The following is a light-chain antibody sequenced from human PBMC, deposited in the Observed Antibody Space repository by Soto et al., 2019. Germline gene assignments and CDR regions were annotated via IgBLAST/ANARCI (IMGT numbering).Light chain of an antibody. V-gene: IGKV3-15*01. J-gene: IGKJ1*01. CDR1: QSISSN. CDR3: QQYNNWPRT. CDR2: GAS. Sequence: EIVMTQSPATLSVSPGERSTLSCRASQSISSNLAWYQQEPGQPPRLLIYGASTRATGIPARFSGSGSGTEFTLTINSLQSEDFAIYYCQQYNNWPRTFGQGNKV.